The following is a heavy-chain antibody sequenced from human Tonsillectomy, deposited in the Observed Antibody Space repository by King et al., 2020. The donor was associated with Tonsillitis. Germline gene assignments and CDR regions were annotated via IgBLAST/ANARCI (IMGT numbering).Heavy chain of an antibody. CDR3: ARDRPDWGDWYFDL. D-gene: IGHD7-27*01. Sequence: QLQESGPGLVKPSETLSLTCTVSGASISAFYWHWIRQPPGKGLEWIGSISYTGTTNYSPSLKSPSTISVDTSKNQFSLTLISVTAADTAVYYCARDRPDWGDWYFDLWGRGTLVTVSS. CDR1: GASISAFY. V-gene: IGHV4-59*01. CDR2: ISYTGTT. J-gene: IGHJ2*01.